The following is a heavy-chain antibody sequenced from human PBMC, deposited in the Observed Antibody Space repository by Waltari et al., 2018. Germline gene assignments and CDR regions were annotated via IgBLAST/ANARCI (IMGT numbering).Heavy chain of an antibody. CDR2: VFYSGST. Sequence: QLQLQESGPGLVKPSETLSLSCRVSGDSISTSRYYWGWIRQPPGKGLEWIGRVFYSGSTYYNPSLKSRVTMSIDTSKNQISLKLTSVTAADTAVFYCAGGSSSGWYAFWGQGILVTVPS. CDR1: GDSISTSRYY. J-gene: IGHJ5*01. D-gene: IGHD6-19*01. V-gene: IGHV4-39*01. CDR3: AGGSSSGWYAF.